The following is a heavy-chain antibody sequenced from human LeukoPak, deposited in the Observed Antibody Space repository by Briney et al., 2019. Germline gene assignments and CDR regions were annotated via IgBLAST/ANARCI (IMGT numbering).Heavy chain of an antibody. V-gene: IGHV1-2*02. CDR2: INPNSGVT. CDR1: GYSFTVYS. D-gene: IGHD6-19*01. CDR3: ARVHTSGLIY. Sequence: ASVKVSCKASGYSFTVYSMHWVRQAPGQGLEWMGWINPNSGVTNYAQQFQGRATMTRDASITTAYMELSGLRSDDTAVYYCARVHTSGLIYWGQGTLVTVSS. J-gene: IGHJ4*02.